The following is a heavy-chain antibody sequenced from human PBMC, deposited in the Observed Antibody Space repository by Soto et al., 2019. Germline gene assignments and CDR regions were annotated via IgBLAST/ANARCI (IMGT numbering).Heavy chain of an antibody. CDR1: GFTFSSHA. J-gene: IGHJ4*02. CDR3: ARGYCSVGSCYSVDY. D-gene: IGHD2-15*01. V-gene: IGHV3-30-3*01. CDR2: ISYDGSNK. Sequence: WGSLRLSCAASGFTFSSHAIHWVRQAPGKGLEWVAVISYDGSNKYYADSVKGRFTISRDNSKNTLYLQMNSLRPEDTAVYYCARGYCSVGSCYSVDYWDQGTLVTVSS.